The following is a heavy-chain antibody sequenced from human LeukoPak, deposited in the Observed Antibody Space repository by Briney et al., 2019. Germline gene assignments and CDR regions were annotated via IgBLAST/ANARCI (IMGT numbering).Heavy chain of an antibody. Sequence: PGGSLRLSCVASGFTFSSFWMSWVRQAPGKGLEWVAKIIQDGSEKYYVDSVKGRFTISRDNAKNSLYLQMNSLRAEDTAVYYCAASGYGSGSYPARGWGQGTLVTVSS. V-gene: IGHV3-7*05. J-gene: IGHJ4*02. CDR1: GFTFSSFW. D-gene: IGHD3-10*01. CDR2: IIQDGSEK. CDR3: AASGYGSGSYPARG.